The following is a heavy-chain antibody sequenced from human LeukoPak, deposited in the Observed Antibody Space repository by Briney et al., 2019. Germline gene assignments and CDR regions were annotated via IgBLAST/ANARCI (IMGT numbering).Heavy chain of an antibody. CDR2: IYKTGST. Sequence: SETLSLTCTVSGGSISSSTYYWAWIRQPPGKGLEWIGSIYKTGSTYYNPSLKGRVTISVDTSKNPSSLKLSSVTAADTAVYYCARISQWLVSFDYWGQGTLVTVSS. D-gene: IGHD6-19*01. V-gene: IGHV4-39*07. CDR3: ARISQWLVSFDY. J-gene: IGHJ4*02. CDR1: GGSISSSTYY.